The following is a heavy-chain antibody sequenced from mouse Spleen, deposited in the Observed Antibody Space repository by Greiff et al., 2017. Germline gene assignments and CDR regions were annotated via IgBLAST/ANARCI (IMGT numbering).Heavy chain of an antibody. CDR3: ARRELPVPFGY. CDR1: GYTFTDYN. CDR2: INPNNGGT. J-gene: IGHJ2*01. Sequence: VQLQQSGPELVKPGASVKIPCTASGYTFTDYNMDWVKQSHGKSLEWIGDINPNNGGTIYNQKFKGKATLTVDKSSSTAYMELRSLTSEDSAVYYCARRELPVPFGYWGQGTTLTVSS. D-gene: IGHD1-1*01. V-gene: IGHV1-18*01.